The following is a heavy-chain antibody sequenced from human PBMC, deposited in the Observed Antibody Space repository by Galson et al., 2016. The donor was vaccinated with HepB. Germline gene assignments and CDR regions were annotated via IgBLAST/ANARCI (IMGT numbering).Heavy chain of an antibody. J-gene: IGHJ4*02. CDR2: INPXGGST. V-gene: IGHV1-46*01. Sequence: SVKVSCKASGYTFTSYYMHWVRQAPGQGLEWMGIINPXGGSTSYAQKFQGRVTVTRDTSTSTVYMELSSLRSEDTAVYYCARGTGTGGYFDYWGQGTLVTVSS. CDR1: GYTFTSYY. CDR3: ARGTGTGGYFDY. D-gene: IGHD3/OR15-3a*01.